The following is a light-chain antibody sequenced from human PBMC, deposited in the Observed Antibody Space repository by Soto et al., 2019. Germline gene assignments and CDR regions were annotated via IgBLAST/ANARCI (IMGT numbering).Light chain of an antibody. V-gene: IGKV3-11*01. Sequence: IVLTQSPGTLSFSPGERATLSCRASQSVSSYLAWYRQRPGQAPRLLIYDVSNRATGIPARFSGSGSGTDFTLTISSLEPEDFAVYYCQQRSNWPPTFGQGTRLEIK. CDR2: DVS. J-gene: IGKJ5*01. CDR1: QSVSSY. CDR3: QQRSNWPPT.